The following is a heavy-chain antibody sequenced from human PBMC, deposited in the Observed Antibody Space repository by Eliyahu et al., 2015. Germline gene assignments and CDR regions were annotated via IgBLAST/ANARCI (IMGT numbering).Heavy chain of an antibody. CDR1: GGSFSGFY. Sequence: QVQLQQWGARLLKPSETLSLTCGVFGGSFSGFYWSWIRQPPGKGLEWIGEINHAGSTNYNPSLKRRITISVDTFKTQFSLKLSSVTAADTAVYYCARSPSAANPYYFDYWGQGTLVTVS. V-gene: IGHV4-34*01. J-gene: IGHJ4*02. D-gene: IGHD2-2*01. CDR2: INHAGST. CDR3: ARSPSAANPYYFDY.